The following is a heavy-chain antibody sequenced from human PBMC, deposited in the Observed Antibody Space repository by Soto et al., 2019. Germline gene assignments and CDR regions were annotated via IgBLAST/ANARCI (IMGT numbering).Heavy chain of an antibody. Sequence: PGGSLRLSCAASGFTFDDYAMHWVRQAPGKGLEWVSTISWNSNRKGYADSVRGRFTISRDNAKNSLYLQVNSLRAEDTALYYCVKGYYYDSGYYFDYWGQXTLVTVSS. V-gene: IGHV3-9*01. CDR3: VKGYYYDSGYYFDY. CDR2: ISWNSNRK. J-gene: IGHJ4*02. CDR1: GFTFDDYA. D-gene: IGHD3-22*01.